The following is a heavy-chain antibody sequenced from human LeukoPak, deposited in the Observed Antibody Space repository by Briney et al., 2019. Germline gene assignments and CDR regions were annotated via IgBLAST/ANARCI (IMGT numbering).Heavy chain of an antibody. CDR1: GYTFTSYG. Sequence: GASVKVSCKASGYTFTSYGISWVRQAPGQGLEWMGWISAYNGNTNYAQKLQGRVTMTTDTSTSTAYMELRSLRSDDTAVYYCARDAVVGPEGQGGIDYWGQGTLVTVSS. J-gene: IGHJ4*02. V-gene: IGHV1-18*01. D-gene: IGHD3-16*01. CDR3: ARDAVVGPEGQGGIDY. CDR2: ISAYNGNT.